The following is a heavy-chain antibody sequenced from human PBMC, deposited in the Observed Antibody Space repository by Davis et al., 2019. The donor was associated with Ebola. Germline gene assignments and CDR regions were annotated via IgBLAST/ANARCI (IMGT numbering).Heavy chain of an antibody. Sequence: PGRSLRLSCKGSGYTFTSYWIGRVRQMPGKGLEWMGIIYPGDSDTRYSPSFQGQVTISADKSISTAYLQWSSLKASDTAMYYCARRWVVPAAWWFDPWGQGTLVTVST. J-gene: IGHJ5*02. V-gene: IGHV5-51*01. CDR3: ARRWVVPAAWWFDP. CDR1: GYTFTSYW. D-gene: IGHD2-2*01. CDR2: IYPGDSDT.